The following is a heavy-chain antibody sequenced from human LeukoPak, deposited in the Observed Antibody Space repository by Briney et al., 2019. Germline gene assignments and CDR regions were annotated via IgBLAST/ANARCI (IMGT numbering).Heavy chain of an antibody. CDR3: ASQYSSGSGYNWFDP. CDR1: GGSISSYY. J-gene: IGHJ5*02. V-gene: IGHV4-59*08. Sequence: PSETLSLTCTVSGGSISSYYWNWIRQPPGKGLEWIGYIYYSGRTNYNPSLKSRVTISVDTSKNQFSLKLSSVTAADTAVYYCASQYSSGSGYNWFDPWGQGTLVTVSS. CDR2: IYYSGRT. D-gene: IGHD6-19*01.